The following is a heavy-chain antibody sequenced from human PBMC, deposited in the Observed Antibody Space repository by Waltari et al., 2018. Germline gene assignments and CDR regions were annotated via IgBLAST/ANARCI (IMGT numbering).Heavy chain of an antibody. CDR1: GYTFTSYG. CDR2: ISSSNGNT. J-gene: IGHJ2*01. D-gene: IGHD4-17*01. Sequence: QVQLVQSGAEVKKPGASVKVSCKASGYTFTSYGISWVRQAPGQGLEWMGWISSSNGNTNYAQKLQGRVTMTTDTSTSTAYMERRSLRSDHTAVYYCARVTTVTTEGGGQFDLWGRGTLVTVSS. CDR3: ARVTTVTTEGGGQFDL. V-gene: IGHV1-18*01.